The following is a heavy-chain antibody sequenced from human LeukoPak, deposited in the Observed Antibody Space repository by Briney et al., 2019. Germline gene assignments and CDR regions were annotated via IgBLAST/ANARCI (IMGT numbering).Heavy chain of an antibody. CDR2: INHSGST. Sequence: SETLSLTCAVYGGSFSGYYWSWIRQPPGKGLEWIGEINHSGSTNYNPSLKSRVTISADTSKNQFSLKLSSVTAADTAVYYCARVSPYCSGGSCYFDYWGQGTLVTVSS. J-gene: IGHJ4*02. V-gene: IGHV4-34*01. CDR1: GGSFSGYY. D-gene: IGHD2-15*01. CDR3: ARVSPYCSGGSCYFDY.